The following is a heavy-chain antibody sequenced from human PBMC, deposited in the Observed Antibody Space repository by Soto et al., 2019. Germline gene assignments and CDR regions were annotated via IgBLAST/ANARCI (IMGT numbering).Heavy chain of an antibody. V-gene: IGHV3-48*02. D-gene: IGHD4-17*01. CDR2: IDSSSGTI. CDR1: GFTFSSYS. CDR3: AREDGDLNWFDP. Sequence: EVQLVESGGGLVQPGGSLRLSCAASGFTFSSYSMNWVRQAPGKGLEWVSYIDSSSGTIYYADSVKGRFTISRDNAKNSLYLQMNSLRDEDTAVYYCAREDGDLNWFDPSGQGTLVTVSS. J-gene: IGHJ5*02.